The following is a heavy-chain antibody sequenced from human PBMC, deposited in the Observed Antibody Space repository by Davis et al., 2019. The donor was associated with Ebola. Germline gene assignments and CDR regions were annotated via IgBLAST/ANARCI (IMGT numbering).Heavy chain of an antibody. CDR2: ISGRGGST. V-gene: IGHV3-23*01. Sequence: GGSLRLSCAGSGFTFGNYAMTWARQAPGKGLEWVSAISGRGGSTYYADSVKGRFTMSRDTSKSMLYLQMNSLRVEDTAVYYCAKEIAAADGWFDPWGQGTLVSVSS. D-gene: IGHD6-13*01. CDR1: GFTFGNYA. CDR3: AKEIAAADGWFDP. J-gene: IGHJ5*02.